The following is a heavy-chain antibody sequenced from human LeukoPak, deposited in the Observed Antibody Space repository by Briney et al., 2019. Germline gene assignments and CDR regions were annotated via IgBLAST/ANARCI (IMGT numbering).Heavy chain of an antibody. CDR3: ARDNLEAVADINWFDP. Sequence: GASVKVSCKASGYTFTSYGISWVRQAPGQGLEWVGWISAYNGNTNYAQKLQGRVTMTTDTSTSTAYMELRSLRSDDTAVYYCARDNLEAVADINWFDPWGQGTLVTVSS. CDR1: GYTFTSYG. CDR2: ISAYNGNT. D-gene: IGHD6-19*01. J-gene: IGHJ5*02. V-gene: IGHV1-18*01.